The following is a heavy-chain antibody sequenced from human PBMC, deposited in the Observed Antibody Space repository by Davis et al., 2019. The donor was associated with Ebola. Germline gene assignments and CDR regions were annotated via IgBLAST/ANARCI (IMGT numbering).Heavy chain of an antibody. CDR2: IRSKANSYAT. D-gene: IGHD3-10*01. J-gene: IGHJ6*02. Sequence: GGSLRLSCAASGFTFSGSAMHWVRQASGKGLEWVGRIRSKANSYATAYAASEKGRFTISRDDSKNTAYLQMNSLKTEDTAVYYCTTLNMIQGVIANYYYGMDVWGQGTTVSVSS. CDR1: GFTFSGSA. V-gene: IGHV3-73*01. CDR3: TTLNMIQGVIANYYYGMDV.